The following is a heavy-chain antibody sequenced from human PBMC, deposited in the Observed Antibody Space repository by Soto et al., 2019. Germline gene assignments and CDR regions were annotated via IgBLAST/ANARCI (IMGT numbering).Heavy chain of an antibody. Sequence: QVQLVQSGGEVKKPGASVKVSCKTSGYTFTTYGISWVRQAPGQGLERVGWISAYSGKTHYAQKFQGKVTMTTDTSTNTAYLGLRSLRSDDTAVYYCASVPYWGDHQYWGEGTLVTVSS. V-gene: IGHV1-18*01. D-gene: IGHD3-16*01. CDR1: GYTFTTYG. CDR3: ASVPYWGDHQY. CDR2: ISAYSGKT. J-gene: IGHJ4*02.